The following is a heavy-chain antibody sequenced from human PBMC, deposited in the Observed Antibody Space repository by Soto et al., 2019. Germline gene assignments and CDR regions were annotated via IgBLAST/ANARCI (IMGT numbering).Heavy chain of an antibody. CDR3: ARKSYSSSGEDV. J-gene: IGHJ6*02. D-gene: IGHD6-13*01. Sequence: EVQLVESGGGLVQTGGSLRLSCAASGFTVSSNYMSWVRQAPGKGLEWVSVIYSGGSTYYADSVKGRFTISRDNSKNTLYLQMNSLRAEDTAVYYCARKSYSSSGEDVWGQGTTVTVSS. CDR1: GFTVSSNY. CDR2: IYSGGST. V-gene: IGHV3-66*01.